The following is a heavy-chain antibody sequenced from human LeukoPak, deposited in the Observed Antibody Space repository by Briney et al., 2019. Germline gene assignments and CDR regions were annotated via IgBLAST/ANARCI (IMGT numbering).Heavy chain of an antibody. CDR3: ASLGYCSSTSCYDY. V-gene: IGHV4-34*01. Sequence: SETLSLTCAVYGGSFSGYYWSWIRQSPGKGLEWIGEINHSGSTNYNPSLKSRVTISVDTSKNQFSLKLSSVTAADTAVYYCASLGYCSSTSCYDYWGQGTLVTVSS. CDR1: GGSFSGYY. D-gene: IGHD2-2*01. CDR2: INHSGST. J-gene: IGHJ4*02.